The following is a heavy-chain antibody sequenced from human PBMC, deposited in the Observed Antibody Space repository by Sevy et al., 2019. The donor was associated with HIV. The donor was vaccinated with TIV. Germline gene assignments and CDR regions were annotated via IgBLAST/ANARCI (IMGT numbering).Heavy chain of an antibody. CDR1: GGSMSSYF. V-gene: IGHV4-59*01. D-gene: IGHD3-10*01. CDR3: ARDSVLSPRVFDS. J-gene: IGHJ4*02. Sequence: SETLSLTCTVSGGSMSSYFWSWIRQPTGKGLEWIGYIYYTGTTNYTPSLKSRLTMSLDTSKNRFSLKLTAVTAADTAVYYCARDSVLSPRVFDSWGQGTLVTVSS. CDR2: IYYTGTT.